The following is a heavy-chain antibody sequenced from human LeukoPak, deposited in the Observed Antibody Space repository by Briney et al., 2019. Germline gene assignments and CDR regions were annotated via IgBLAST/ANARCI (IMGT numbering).Heavy chain of an antibody. J-gene: IGHJ1*01. Sequence: ASVKVSCKASGYTFTSYGISWVRQAPGQGLEWMGWISAYNGNTNHAQKLHGRVTMTTDTSTSTAYMELRSLRSDDTAVYYCAIPTLSRYCSGGSCYEHGGQGTLVTVSS. CDR3: AIPTLSRYCSGGSCYEH. V-gene: IGHV1-18*01. CDR2: ISAYNGNT. D-gene: IGHD2-15*01. CDR1: GYTFTSYG.